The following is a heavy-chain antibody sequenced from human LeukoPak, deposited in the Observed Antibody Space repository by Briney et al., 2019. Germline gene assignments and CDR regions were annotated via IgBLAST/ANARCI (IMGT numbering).Heavy chain of an antibody. CDR3: AKEVTSSGWPLAY. CDR2: ISGSGTNT. J-gene: IGHJ4*02. CDR1: GFTFSSDA. D-gene: IGHD6-19*01. Sequence: GGSLRLSCAASGFTFSSDAMSWVRQAPEKGLEWVSGISGSGTNTYYADSVKGRFTISRDNSKNTLYVQMNSLRANDTAVYYCAKEVTSSGWPLAYWGQGALVTVSS. V-gene: IGHV3-23*01.